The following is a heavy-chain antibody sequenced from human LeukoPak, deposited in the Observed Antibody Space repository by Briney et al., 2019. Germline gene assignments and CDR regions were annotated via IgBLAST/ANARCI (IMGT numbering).Heavy chain of an antibody. V-gene: IGHV4-59*11. D-gene: IGHD2-2*01. CDR1: GGSISSHF. J-gene: IGHJ5*02. CDR3: ASDFLECSRASCLNWFDP. CDR2: IHYSGNT. Sequence: SETLSLTCTVSGGSISSHFWTWIRQPPGKGLEWIGYIHYSGNTNYNPSLKSRLSISVDTSKNEFSLKLTSVTAADTAVYYCASDFLECSRASCLNWFDPWGQGTLVTVSS.